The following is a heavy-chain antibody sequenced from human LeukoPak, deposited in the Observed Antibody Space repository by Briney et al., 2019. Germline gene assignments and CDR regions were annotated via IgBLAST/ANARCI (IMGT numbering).Heavy chain of an antibody. CDR2: IYTSGST. Sequence: SETLSLTCTVSGGSISSGSYYWSWIRQPAGKGLEWIGRIYTSGSTNYNPSLKSRVTISVDTSKNQFSLKLSSVTAADTAVYYCAREVVGALYYYYYMDVWGKGTTVTISS. J-gene: IGHJ6*03. D-gene: IGHD1-26*01. CDR1: GGSISSGSYY. CDR3: AREVVGALYYYYYMDV. V-gene: IGHV4-61*02.